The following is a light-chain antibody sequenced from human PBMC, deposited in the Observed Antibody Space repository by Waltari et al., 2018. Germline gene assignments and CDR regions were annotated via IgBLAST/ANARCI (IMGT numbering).Light chain of an antibody. CDR2: EVS. J-gene: IGLJ2*01. Sequence: QSALTQPASVSGAPGQSIPIPCPGTSSDVGGYNYGPWYQQHPGKAPKLMIYEVSNRPSGVSNRFSGSKSGNTASLTISGLQAEDEADYYCSSYTSSSTLVFGGGTKLTVL. CDR1: SSDVGGYNY. V-gene: IGLV2-14*01. CDR3: SSYTSSSTLV.